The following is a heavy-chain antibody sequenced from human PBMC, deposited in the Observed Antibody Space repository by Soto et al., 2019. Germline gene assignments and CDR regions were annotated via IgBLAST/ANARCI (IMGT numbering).Heavy chain of an antibody. CDR1: GFTFSNYA. CDR2: ISGRGST. D-gene: IGHD5-12*01. Sequence: EVQLLESGGGLVQPGGSLTLSCAASGFTFSNYAMSWVRQAPGKGLEWVSGISGRGSTNYADSVKGRFTISRDNSKNTLYLQMNSLRAEDTAVYYCAKRFYREEDGYNFFDSWGQGTLVTVSS. V-gene: IGHV3-23*01. CDR3: AKRFYREEDGYNFFDS. J-gene: IGHJ4*02.